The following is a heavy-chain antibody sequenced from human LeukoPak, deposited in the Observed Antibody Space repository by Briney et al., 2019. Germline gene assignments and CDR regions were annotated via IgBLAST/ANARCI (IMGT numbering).Heavy chain of an antibody. Sequence: PGGPLRLSCAASGFIFSISAMNWVRQAPGKGLEWVSTLSGDGGSTYYADSVRGRFTISRDISKNTLYLQMNSLRAEDTAVYYCAALRARDYWGRGTLVTVSS. J-gene: IGHJ4*02. V-gene: IGHV3-23*01. CDR1: GFIFSISA. CDR3: AALRARDY. CDR2: LSGDGGST.